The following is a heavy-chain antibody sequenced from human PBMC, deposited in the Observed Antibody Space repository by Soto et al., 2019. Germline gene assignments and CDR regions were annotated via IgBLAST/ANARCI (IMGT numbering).Heavy chain of an antibody. CDR3: AKDPIPAVNRGSRFDS. CDR2: VSFDGSEK. J-gene: IGHJ5*01. Sequence: PGGSLRLSCAGSGFTFSTYGLHWVRQPPGKGLERVAFVSFDGSEKYYAESVKGRFTISRDNPRNTLFLQLTSLRTEDTAVYFCAKDPIPAVNRGSRFDSWGRGTLVTVSS. CDR1: GFTFSTYG. D-gene: IGHD2-2*01. V-gene: IGHV3-30*02.